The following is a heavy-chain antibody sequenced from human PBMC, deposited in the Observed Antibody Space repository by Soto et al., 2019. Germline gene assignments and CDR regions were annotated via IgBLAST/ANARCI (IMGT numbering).Heavy chain of an antibody. CDR2: IIPVFGIV. CDR3: ATGRIVVVGCRAYYGMDV. V-gene: IGHV1-69*19. J-gene: IGHJ6*02. CDR1: GGTLSNSA. Sequence: QLQLAQSGADVKKAGSSVKVSCKASGGTLSNSAFSWVRQAPGQGLEWMGGIIPVFGIVNYAQKFQDRVTITADESTSTAYMELRSLRSEDTAVYFCATGRIVVVGCRAYYGMDVWVQGTTVTV. D-gene: IGHD3-22*01.